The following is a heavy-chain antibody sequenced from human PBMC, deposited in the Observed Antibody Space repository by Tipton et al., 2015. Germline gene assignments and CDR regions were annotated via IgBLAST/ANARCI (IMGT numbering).Heavy chain of an antibody. Sequence: SLRLSCAASGFTFSTYGMDWVRQAPGKGLEWVTIIWYDGYNRFYADSVEGRFTISRDNSKNTLHLQMNSLRAEDTAVYYCARGGTDYGDHMIDYWGQGTLVTVSS. D-gene: IGHD4-17*01. J-gene: IGHJ4*02. V-gene: IGHV3-33*01. CDR2: IWYDGYNR. CDR3: ARGGTDYGDHMIDY. CDR1: GFTFSTYG.